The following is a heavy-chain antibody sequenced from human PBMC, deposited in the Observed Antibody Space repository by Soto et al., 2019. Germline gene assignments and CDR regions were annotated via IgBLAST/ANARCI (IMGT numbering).Heavy chain of an antibody. V-gene: IGHV1-46*01. CDR1: GYIFIHCF. J-gene: IGHJ4*02. CDR3: ARSLGETTSLFDY. Sequence: QVQLVQSGAEMKQPGASVKLSCQASGYIFIHCFMHWVRQAPGQGLEWMGGINPSRGTTTYAQKYQVRVTVTRDTSTSTVYMELSSLGSGDTAMYYCARSLGETTSLFDYWGPGSLVTVSA. D-gene: IGHD1-26*01. CDR2: INPSRGTT.